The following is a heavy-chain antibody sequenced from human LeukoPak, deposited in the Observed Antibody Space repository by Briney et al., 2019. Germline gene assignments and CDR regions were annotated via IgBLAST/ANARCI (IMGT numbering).Heavy chain of an antibody. J-gene: IGHJ5*02. CDR1: GYTYTGYY. CDR2: INSNSGGT. Sequence: ASVKVSCKASGYTYTGYYMHWVRQAPGQGLEWMGWINSNSGGTNYSQKFQGRVTMTRDTSISTVYMELSRLRSDDTAVYYCARRKVVAGNWFDPWGQGTLVTVSS. D-gene: IGHD2-15*01. CDR3: ARRKVVAGNWFDP. V-gene: IGHV1-2*02.